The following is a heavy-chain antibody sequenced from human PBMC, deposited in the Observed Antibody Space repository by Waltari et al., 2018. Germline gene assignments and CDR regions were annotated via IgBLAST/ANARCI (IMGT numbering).Heavy chain of an antibody. V-gene: IGHV4-31*02. CDR3: ARSPTYYGSGTYNLRPQYYIDY. J-gene: IGHJ4*02. Sequence: QHPGKGLEWIGYIYNSGRTSYNPSLKSRVTISVDTSNNRFSLKLSSVTAADTAVYVCARSPTYYGSGTYNLRPQYYIDYWGQGALVTVSS. CDR2: IYNSGRT. D-gene: IGHD3-10*01.